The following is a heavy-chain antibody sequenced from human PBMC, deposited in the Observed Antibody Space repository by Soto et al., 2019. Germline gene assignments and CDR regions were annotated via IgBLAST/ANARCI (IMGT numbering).Heavy chain of an antibody. CDR1: GFTFSSYA. CDR2: ISYDGRNK. CDR3: VREGGTDY. Sequence: SLRLSCAASGFTFSSYAMHWVRQAPGKGLEWVAVISYDGRNKYLADSVKGRLTISRDNSKNTLYLQVNSLRSEDTAVYYCVREGGTDYWGQGTLVTVPQ. J-gene: IGHJ4*02. V-gene: IGHV3-30*04. D-gene: IGHD2-15*01.